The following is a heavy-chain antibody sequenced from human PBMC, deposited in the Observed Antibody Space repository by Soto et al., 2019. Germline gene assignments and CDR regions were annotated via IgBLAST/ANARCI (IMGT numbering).Heavy chain of an antibody. Sequence: SETLSLTCAVYGGSFSGYYWSWFRQPPGKWLEWIGEINHSGSTNYNPSLKSRVTISVDTSKNQFSLKLSSVTAADTAVYYCARGSSGWYLYFDYWGQGXLVTVHS. V-gene: IGHV4-34*01. CDR3: ARGSSGWYLYFDY. D-gene: IGHD6-19*01. CDR2: INHSGST. J-gene: IGHJ4*02. CDR1: GGSFSGYY.